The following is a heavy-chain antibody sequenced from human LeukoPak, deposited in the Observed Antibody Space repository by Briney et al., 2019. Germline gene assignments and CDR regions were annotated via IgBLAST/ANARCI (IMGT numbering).Heavy chain of an antibody. CDR2: ISSSSTYI. J-gene: IGHJ5*02. V-gene: IGHV3-21*01. CDR1: GFTFSSYS. Sequence: PGGSLRLSCAASGFTFSSYSMNWVRQAPGKGLEWVSSISSSSTYIYYADSVKGRFTISRDNAKNSLYLQMNSLRAEDTGIYYCARDNWFDPWGQGTLVTVSS. CDR3: ARDNWFDP.